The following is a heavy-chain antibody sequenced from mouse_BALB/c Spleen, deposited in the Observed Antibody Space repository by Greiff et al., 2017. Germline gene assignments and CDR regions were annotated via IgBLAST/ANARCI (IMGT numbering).Heavy chain of an antibody. CDR3: ARGYYGIDWYFDV. CDR1: GYTFTDYA. Sequence: GQLQQSGAELVRPGVSVKISCKGSGYTFTDYAMHWVKQSHAKSLEWIGVISTYYGDASYNQKFKGKATMTVDKSSSTAYMELARLTSEDSAIYYCARGYYGIDWYFDVWGAGTTVTVSS. CDR2: ISTYYGDA. D-gene: IGHD2-1*01. J-gene: IGHJ1*01. V-gene: IGHV1S137*01.